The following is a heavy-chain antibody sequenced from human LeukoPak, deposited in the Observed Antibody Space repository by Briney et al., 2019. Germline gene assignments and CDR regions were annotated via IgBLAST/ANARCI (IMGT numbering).Heavy chain of an antibody. J-gene: IGHJ6*03. Sequence: SETLSLTCTVSGVSIGSSTYYSGWVRQTPGKGPEWIGTAFYIGTTAYNPSLRDRVTFSVDKSTNHISLNLTSTTAADTAVSYCVGLRGFPGYYYYMDVWGKGTTVTVSS. CDR1: GVSIGSSTYY. V-gene: IGHV4-39*02. CDR3: VGLRGFPGYYYYMDV. D-gene: IGHD2-15*01. CDR2: AFYIGTT.